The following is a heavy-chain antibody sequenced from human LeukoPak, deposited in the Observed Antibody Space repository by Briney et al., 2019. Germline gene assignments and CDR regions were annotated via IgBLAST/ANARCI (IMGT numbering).Heavy chain of an antibody. Sequence: GGSLRLSCAASGFTLSSYSMNWVRQAPGKGREWVSYISSSSSTIYYGDSVKGLFTISKDNAKNSLYLQMNSMRAEDTAVYYCARAPLYYYAGSGPFHYWGQGPLVPVSS. J-gene: IGHJ4*02. CDR1: GFTLSSYS. V-gene: IGHV3-48*01. D-gene: IGHD3-22*01. CDR3: ARAPLYYYAGSGPFHY. CDR2: ISSSSSTI.